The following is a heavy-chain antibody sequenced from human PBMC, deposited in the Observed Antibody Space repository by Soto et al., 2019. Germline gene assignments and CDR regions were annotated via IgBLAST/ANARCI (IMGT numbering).Heavy chain of an antibody. V-gene: IGHV1-69*01. Sequence: QVQLVQSGSEVKKPRSSVRVSCKASGGSVSNSAISWLRQAPGQGLEWMGGIIPIFGPAIYARKFQGRFTISADESTGTAYMELNNVRSDDTAVYYCGRGSSLTKVEYWGQGTLVTVSS. D-gene: IGHD6-6*01. CDR2: IIPIFGPA. CDR3: GRGSSLTKVEY. J-gene: IGHJ4*02. CDR1: GGSVSNSA.